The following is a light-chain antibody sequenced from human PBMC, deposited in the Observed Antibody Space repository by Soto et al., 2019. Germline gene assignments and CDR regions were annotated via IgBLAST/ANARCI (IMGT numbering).Light chain of an antibody. CDR2: AAS. J-gene: IGKJ2*01. V-gene: IGKV1-39*01. CDR3: QKSYSTPSS. Sequence: DIQMTQSPSSLSASVGDRVTITCRASQSISSYLNWYQQKPGKAPKLLIYAASSLQSGVPSRFMGCCSGTYSTLTITTLHPEVCPTSKCQKSYSTPSSLGKGTKLYIK. CDR1: QSISSY.